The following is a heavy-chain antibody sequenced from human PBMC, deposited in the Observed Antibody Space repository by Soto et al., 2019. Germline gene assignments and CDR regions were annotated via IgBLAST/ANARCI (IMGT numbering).Heavy chain of an antibody. CDR1: AGSISRGGYY. V-gene: IGHV4-31*03. D-gene: IGHD5-12*01. Sequence: SHTLSLPCSVSAGSISRGGYYLSWIRQHPGKGLEWIGYIFYSGTTYYNPSLKSRVTISVDTSKNQFSLKLSSVTAADTAVYYCARVIDTVATGGNAFDIWGQGTMVT. CDR2: IFYSGTT. J-gene: IGHJ3*02. CDR3: ARVIDTVATGGNAFDI.